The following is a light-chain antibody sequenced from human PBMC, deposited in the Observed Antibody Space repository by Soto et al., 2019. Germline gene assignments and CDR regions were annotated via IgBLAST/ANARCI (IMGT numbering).Light chain of an antibody. Sequence: DIQMTQSPSSLSASVGDRVTITCRASQNINKWLAWYQQKPEKAPRSLIYATSDLQSGVPSRFSGSGSGTDFTLTINNLQPEDFATYYCQQYNTYPPTFGGGTKVDIK. J-gene: IGKJ4*01. V-gene: IGKV1D-16*01. CDR2: ATS. CDR1: QNINKW. CDR3: QQYNTYPPT.